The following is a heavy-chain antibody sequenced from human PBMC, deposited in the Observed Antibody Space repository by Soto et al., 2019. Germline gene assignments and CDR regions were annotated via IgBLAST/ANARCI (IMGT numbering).Heavy chain of an antibody. Sequence: GGSLRLSCAASGFTFSSYAMPWVRQAPGKGLEWVSAISGSGGSTYNADSLKGPFTIPRDNSKNTMYLKMQRLRAEDTAVYYCAGHSSGWYNWFDPWGQGTLVTVSS. CDR1: GFTFSSYA. J-gene: IGHJ5*02. V-gene: IGHV3-23*01. CDR3: AGHSSGWYNWFDP. D-gene: IGHD6-19*01. CDR2: ISGSGGST.